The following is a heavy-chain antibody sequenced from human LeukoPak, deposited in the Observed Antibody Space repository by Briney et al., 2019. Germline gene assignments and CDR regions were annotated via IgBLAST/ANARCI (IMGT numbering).Heavy chain of an antibody. CDR2: FYYSGYT. J-gene: IGHJ5*02. V-gene: IGHV4-59*01. CDR1: GDSISSSY. CDR3: ATLAYTSSWSNWFDP. Sequence: PSETLSLTCTVSGDSISSSYWSWIRQPPGKGLEWIGCFYYSGYTNYNPSLKSRLTMSIDTSRNQFSLKLSSVTAADTATYYCATLAYTSSWSNWFDPWGQGTLVTASS. D-gene: IGHD6-13*01.